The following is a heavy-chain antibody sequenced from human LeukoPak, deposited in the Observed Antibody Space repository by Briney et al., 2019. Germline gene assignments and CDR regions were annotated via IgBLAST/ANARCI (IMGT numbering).Heavy chain of an antibody. J-gene: IGHJ4*02. Sequence: PGGSLRLSCAASGFTFSSYAMHWVRQAPGKGLEWVAVISYDGSNKYYEDSVKGRFTISRDNSKNTLYLQMNSLRAEYTAVYYCARGIRDGYKKGYYFDYWCQGTLVTVSS. CDR3: ARGIRDGYKKGYYFDY. V-gene: IGHV3-30-3*01. D-gene: IGHD5-24*01. CDR1: GFTFSSYA. CDR2: ISYDGSNK.